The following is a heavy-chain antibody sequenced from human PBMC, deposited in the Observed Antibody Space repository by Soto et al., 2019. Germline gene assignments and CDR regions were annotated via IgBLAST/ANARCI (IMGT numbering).Heavy chain of an antibody. Sequence: GGSLRLSCAASGFTFDDYGMSWVRQAPGKGLEWVSGINWNGGSTGYADSVKGRFTISRDNAKNSLYLQMNSLRAEDTALYYCARERSLGGGVLAHYYGMDVWGQGTTVTVSS. J-gene: IGHJ6*02. CDR1: GFTFDDYG. CDR3: ARERSLGGGVLAHYYGMDV. CDR2: INWNGGST. D-gene: IGHD3-16*01. V-gene: IGHV3-20*04.